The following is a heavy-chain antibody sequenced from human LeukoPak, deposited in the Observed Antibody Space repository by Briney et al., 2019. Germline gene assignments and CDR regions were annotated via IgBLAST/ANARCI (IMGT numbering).Heavy chain of an antibody. D-gene: IGHD5-18*01. CDR2: IYYSGST. CDR1: GGSISSYY. J-gene: IGHJ6*03. CDR3: ARTVQGYSFGADSSYYYFMDV. V-gene: IGHV4-59*01. Sequence: ASETLSLTCTVSGGSISSYYWSWIRQPPGKGLEWIGYIYYSGSTNYNPSLKTRVSISLDTSKKQVSLRMTSVTAADTAVYFCARTVQGYSFGADSSYYYFMDVWGRGATVTVSS.